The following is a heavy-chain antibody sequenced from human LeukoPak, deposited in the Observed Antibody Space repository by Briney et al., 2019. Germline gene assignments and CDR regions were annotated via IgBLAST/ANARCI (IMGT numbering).Heavy chain of an antibody. V-gene: IGHV4-59*08. D-gene: IGHD3-22*01. CDR3: ARHDSSGYYKRYYYYGMDV. CDR2: IYYSGST. CDR1: GGSINNYY. J-gene: IGHJ6*02. Sequence: PSETLSLTCTVSGGSINNYYWSWIRQPPGKGLEWIGYIYYSGSTNYNPSLKSRVTISVDTSKNQFSLKLSSVTAADTAVYYCARHDSSGYYKRYYYYGMDVWGQGTTVTVSS.